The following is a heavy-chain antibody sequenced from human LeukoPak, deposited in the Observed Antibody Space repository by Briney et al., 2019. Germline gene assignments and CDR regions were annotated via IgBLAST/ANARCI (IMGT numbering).Heavy chain of an antibody. CDR3: AKDALRAVPYYFDY. Sequence: GGSLRLSCAVSGFTFSSYGMSWVRQAPGKGLEWVSAISGSGGSTYYADSVKGRFTISRDNSKNTLYLQMNSLRPEDTAVYYCAKDALRAVPYYFDYWGQGTLVTVSS. V-gene: IGHV3-23*01. D-gene: IGHD3-10*01. CDR2: ISGSGGST. CDR1: GFTFSSYG. J-gene: IGHJ4*02.